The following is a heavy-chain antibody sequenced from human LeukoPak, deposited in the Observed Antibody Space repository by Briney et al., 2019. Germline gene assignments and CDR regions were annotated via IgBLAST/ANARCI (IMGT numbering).Heavy chain of an antibody. CDR3: ARAHYFGSGSYFDY. CDR1: GASIRSEGYY. Sequence: SETLSLTCTVSGASIRSEGYYWSWIRQSPGKGLEWLGYINYSVSTYYNPSLKSRVSISVDTSKNRFSLNLNSVTAADTAVYFCARAHYFGSGSYFDYWGQGTLVAVSS. CDR2: INYSVST. V-gene: IGHV4-30-4*01. D-gene: IGHD3-10*01. J-gene: IGHJ4*02.